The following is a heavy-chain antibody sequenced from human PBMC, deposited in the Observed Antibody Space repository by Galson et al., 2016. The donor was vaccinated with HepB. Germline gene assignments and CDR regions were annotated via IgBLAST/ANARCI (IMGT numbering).Heavy chain of an antibody. J-gene: IGHJ4*02. Sequence: QSGAEVKQPGSSVKVSCKISGGTFNSYAISWVRQAPGQGLEWMGGIIPILGIASYAQRFQGRLTITADTSTSTAYMELRSLRSDDTAVYYCERVRRDIVVVVAARGRNYFDYWGQGTLVTVSS. V-gene: IGHV1-69*04. CDR3: ERVRRDIVVVVAARGRNYFDY. D-gene: IGHD2-15*01. CDR2: IIPILGIA. CDR1: GGTFNSYA.